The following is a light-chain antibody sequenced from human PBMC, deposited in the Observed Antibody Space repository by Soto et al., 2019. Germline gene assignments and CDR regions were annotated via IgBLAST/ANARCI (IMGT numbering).Light chain of an antibody. CDR3: QQDGSSPFT. CDR1: QSVSSNY. V-gene: IGKV3-20*01. J-gene: IGKJ3*01. Sequence: EIVLTQSPGTLSLSPGERATLSCRASQSVSSNYLAWYQQKPGQAPRLPIYGASSRATGTPDRFSGSGAGTDFTLTISRLEPEDFAVYYCQQDGSSPFTFGPGTKVEIK. CDR2: GAS.